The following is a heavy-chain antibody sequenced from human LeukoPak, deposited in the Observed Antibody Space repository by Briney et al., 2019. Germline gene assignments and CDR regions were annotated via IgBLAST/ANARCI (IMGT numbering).Heavy chain of an antibody. D-gene: IGHD6-13*01. CDR2: INHSGST. J-gene: IGHJ4*02. V-gene: IGHV4-34*01. CDR1: GGSFSGYY. CDR3: ARALKRPRVAAASGNY. Sequence: SETLSLTCAVYGGSFSGYYWSWIRQPPGKGLEWSGEINHSGSTNYNPSLKSRVSISVATSKNQFSLKLSSVTAADTAVYYCARALKRPRVAAASGNYWGQGTLVTVSS.